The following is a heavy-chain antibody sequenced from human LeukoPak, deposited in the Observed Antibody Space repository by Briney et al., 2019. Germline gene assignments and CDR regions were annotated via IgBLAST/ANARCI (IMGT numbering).Heavy chain of an antibody. V-gene: IGHV1-69*01. Sequence: SVKVSCKASGGTFSSYAISWVRQAPGQGLEWMGGIIPIFGTANYAQKFQGRVTITADESTSTAYMELSSLRSEDTAVYYCARGVDIVAAEFDYWGQGTLVTVSS. D-gene: IGHD5-12*01. CDR1: GGTFSSYA. CDR3: ARGVDIVAAEFDY. CDR2: IIPIFGTA. J-gene: IGHJ4*02.